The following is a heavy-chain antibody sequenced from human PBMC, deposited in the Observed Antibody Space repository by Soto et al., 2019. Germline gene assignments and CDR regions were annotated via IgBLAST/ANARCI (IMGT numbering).Heavy chain of an antibody. D-gene: IGHD1-20*01. CDR3: TRVGGIKVGFDC. Sequence: SLIVSCTSSAFPFGYYVMRWVLPAPGKGLEWVGFIRSKAYGGTTEYAGSVKGRFTISRDDSKCIAYLQMNRLKTEDSAVYYCTRVGGIKVGFDCWGQGTVV. CDR1: AFPFGYYV. J-gene: IGHJ4*02. V-gene: IGHV3-49*02. CDR2: IRSKAYGGTT.